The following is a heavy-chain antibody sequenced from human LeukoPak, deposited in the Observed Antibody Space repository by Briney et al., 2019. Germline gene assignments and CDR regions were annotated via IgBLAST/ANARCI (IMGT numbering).Heavy chain of an antibody. CDR3: GRLMGGYDSYFYGTDV. V-gene: IGHV3-30*03. J-gene: IGHJ6*02. CDR1: GFTFSSFG. Sequence: GGSLRLSCAASGFTFSSFGMHWVRQAPGKGLEWVAVISYDGSNKYYADSVKGRFTISRDNSQNTLYLQMNSLRPEDTAVYYCGRLMGGYDSYFYGTDVWGQGTTVTVSS. CDR2: ISYDGSNK. D-gene: IGHD5-12*01.